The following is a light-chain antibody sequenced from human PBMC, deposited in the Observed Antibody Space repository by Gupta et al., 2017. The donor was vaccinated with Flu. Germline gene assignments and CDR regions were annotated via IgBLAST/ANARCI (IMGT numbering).Light chain of an antibody. Sequence: ATLSLSPGERATRSCRASQSIQRYLAWYQQKPGQAPRLLIYDASARATGIPARFSGSGSGTDFTLTINTLEPEDFAIYYCQQRDSWSPITFGQGTRLEIK. CDR3: QQRDSWSPIT. V-gene: IGKV3-11*01. CDR2: DAS. J-gene: IGKJ5*01. CDR1: QSIQRY.